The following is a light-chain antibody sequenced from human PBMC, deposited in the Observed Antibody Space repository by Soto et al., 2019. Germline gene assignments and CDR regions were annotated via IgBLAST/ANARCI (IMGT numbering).Light chain of an antibody. J-gene: IGLJ2*01. CDR2: DVS. V-gene: IGLV2-14*01. CDR1: SSDAGAYNY. CDR3: SSYTSSSSVV. Sequence: QSALTQPASVSGSPGQSITISCTGTSSDAGAYNYVSWYQQHPGKAPKLMIYDVSNRPSGVSNRFSGSKSGNTASLTISGLQAEDEADYYCSSYTSSSSVVFGGGAKVTVL.